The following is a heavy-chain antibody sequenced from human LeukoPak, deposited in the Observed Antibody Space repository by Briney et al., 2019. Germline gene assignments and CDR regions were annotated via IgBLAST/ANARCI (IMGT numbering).Heavy chain of an antibody. Sequence: GGSLRLSCAASGFTFSSYSMNWVRQAPGKGLEWVSSISSSSSYIYYADSVKGRFTISRDNAKNSLYLQMNSLRAEDTAVYYCARDRWFYYDSSGYYVSNLDFDYWGQGTLVTVSS. J-gene: IGHJ4*02. D-gene: IGHD3-22*01. CDR3: ARDRWFYYDSSGYYVSNLDFDY. CDR2: ISSSSSYI. V-gene: IGHV3-21*01. CDR1: GFTFSSYS.